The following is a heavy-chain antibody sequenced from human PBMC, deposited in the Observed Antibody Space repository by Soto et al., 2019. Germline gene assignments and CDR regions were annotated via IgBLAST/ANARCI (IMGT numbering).Heavy chain of an antibody. J-gene: IGHJ6*02. Sequence: LRLSCAASGLTFGSYGMSWVRQAPGKGLEWVSAISGSAGSTYHADSVKGRFTISRDNSKNTLYLQMNNLRAEDSAVYYCARVADSYYYGGMGVWGQGTTVTVSS. CDR2: ISGSAGST. CDR3: ARVADSYYYGGMGV. V-gene: IGHV3-23*01. CDR1: GLTFGSYG.